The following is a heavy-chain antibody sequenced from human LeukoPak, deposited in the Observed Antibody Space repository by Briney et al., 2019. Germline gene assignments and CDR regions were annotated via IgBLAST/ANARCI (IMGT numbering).Heavy chain of an antibody. D-gene: IGHD5-24*01. J-gene: IGHJ4*02. CDR1: GYTFTGYY. V-gene: IGHV1-2*02. CDR3: ASADGYNFSGFDY. Sequence: ASVKVSCKASGYTFTGYYMHWVRQAPGQGLEWMGWINPNSGGTNYAQKFQGRVTMTRDTSISTAYMELSRLRSDGTAVYYCASADGYNFSGFDYWGQGTLVTVSS. CDR2: INPNSGGT.